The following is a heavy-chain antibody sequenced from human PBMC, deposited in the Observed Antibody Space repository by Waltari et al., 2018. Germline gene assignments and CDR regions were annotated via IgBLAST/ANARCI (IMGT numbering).Heavy chain of an antibody. CDR3: ARDLGGIVVVVAAPYGMDV. Sequence: EVQLVESGGGLVQPGRSLRLSCTASGFTFGDYAMSWFRQAPGKGLEWVGFIRSKAYGGTTEYAASVKGRFTISRDDSKSIAYLQMNSLRAEDTAVYYCARDLGGIVVVVAAPYGMDVWGQGTTVTVSS. D-gene: IGHD2-15*01. CDR1: GFTFGDYA. V-gene: IGHV3-49*03. CDR2: IRSKAYGGTT. J-gene: IGHJ6*02.